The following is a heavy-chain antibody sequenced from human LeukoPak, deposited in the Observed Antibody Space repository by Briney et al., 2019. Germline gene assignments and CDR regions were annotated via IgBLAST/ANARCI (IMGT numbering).Heavy chain of an antibody. CDR2: IIPIFGTA. Sequence: SVKVSCKASGGTFSSYAISWVRQAPGQGLEWMGGIIPIFGTANYAQKFQGRVTITADESTSTAYMELSSLRSEDTAVYYCARAHMMVVVRVYYYGMDVWGQGTTATVSS. CDR3: ARAHMMVVVRVYYYGMDV. V-gene: IGHV1-69*01. CDR1: GGTFSSYA. J-gene: IGHJ6*02. D-gene: IGHD3-22*01.